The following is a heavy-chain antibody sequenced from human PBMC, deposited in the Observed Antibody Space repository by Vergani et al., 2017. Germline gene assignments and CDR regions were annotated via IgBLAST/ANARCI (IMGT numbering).Heavy chain of an antibody. CDR1: GYTFTGYY. Sequence: QVQLVQSGAEVKKPGASVKVSCKASGYTFTGYYMHWVRQAPGQGLEWMGWINPNSGGTNYAQKFQGRVTMTRDTFISTAYMELSRLRSDDTAVYYCARGRWAGGSGSKGDYWGQGTLVTVSS. V-gene: IGHV1-2*02. D-gene: IGHD3-10*01. CDR3: ARGRWAGGSGSKGDY. J-gene: IGHJ4*02. CDR2: INPNSGGT.